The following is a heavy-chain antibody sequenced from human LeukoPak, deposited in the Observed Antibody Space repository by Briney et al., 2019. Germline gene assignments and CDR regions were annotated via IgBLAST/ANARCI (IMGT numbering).Heavy chain of an antibody. D-gene: IGHD2-8*02. CDR2: IYSGGST. Sequence: PGGSLRLSCAASGFTVSTNYMSWVRQAPGKGLEWVSVIYSGGSTYYADSVKGRFTISRDKSKNTLYLQMNSLRAEDTAVYYCARDAGGYGMDVWGQGTTVTVSS. V-gene: IGHV3-66*01. J-gene: IGHJ6*02. CDR1: GFTVSTNY. CDR3: ARDAGGYGMDV.